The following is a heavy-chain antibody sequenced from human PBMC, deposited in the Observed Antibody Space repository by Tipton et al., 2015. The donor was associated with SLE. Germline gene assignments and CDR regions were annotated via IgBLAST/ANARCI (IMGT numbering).Heavy chain of an antibody. CDR3: ARVESGSLDY. D-gene: IGHD5-24*01. J-gene: IGHJ4*02. Sequence: TLSLTCAVYGGSFSGYYWSWIRQPPGKGLEWIGEINHSGSTNYNPSLKSRVTISVDTSKTQFSLKLKSVTAADTAVYYCARVESGSLDYWGQGTLVTVSS. CDR1: GGSFSGYY. CDR2: INHSGST. V-gene: IGHV4-34*01.